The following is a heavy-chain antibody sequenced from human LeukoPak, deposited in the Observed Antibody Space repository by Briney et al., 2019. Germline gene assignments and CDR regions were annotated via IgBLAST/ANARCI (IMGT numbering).Heavy chain of an antibody. CDR2: INPNSGGT. Sequence: ASVKVSCKASGYTFTGYYMHWVRQAPGQGLEWMGWINPNSGGTNYAQKFQGRVTMTRDTSISTAYMELSRLRSDDTAVYYCARVRGDYGEDSYYYMDVWGKGTTVTISS. D-gene: IGHD4-17*01. V-gene: IGHV1-2*02. J-gene: IGHJ6*03. CDR1: GYTFTGYY. CDR3: ARVRGDYGEDSYYYMDV.